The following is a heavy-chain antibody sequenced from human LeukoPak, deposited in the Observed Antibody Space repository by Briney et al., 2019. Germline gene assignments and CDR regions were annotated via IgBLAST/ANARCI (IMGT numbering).Heavy chain of an antibody. CDR2: IIPIFGTA. Sequence: SVKVSCKASGGTFSSYAISWVRQAPGQGLEWMGGIIPIFGTANYAQKFQGRVTITADESTSTAYMELSSLRSEDTAVYYCARGGYGSGAPLDAFDIWGQGTMVTVSS. CDR3: ARGGYGSGAPLDAFDI. V-gene: IGHV1-69*13. CDR1: GGTFSSYA. D-gene: IGHD3-10*01. J-gene: IGHJ3*02.